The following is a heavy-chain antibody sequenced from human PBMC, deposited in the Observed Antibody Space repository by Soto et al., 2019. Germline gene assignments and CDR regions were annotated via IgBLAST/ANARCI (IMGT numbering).Heavy chain of an antibody. CDR3: AISQVVVVIAATGFDY. J-gene: IGHJ4*02. CDR2: INAGNGNT. CDR1: GYTFTNYA. D-gene: IGHD2-2*01. V-gene: IGHV1-3*01. Sequence: GASVKVSCKTSGYTFTNYAMHWVRQAPGQRLEWMGWINAGNGNTKYSQKFQDRVTIARDTSASTAYMELSSLRSEDTAVYYCAISQVVVVIAATGFDYWGQGTLVTVSS.